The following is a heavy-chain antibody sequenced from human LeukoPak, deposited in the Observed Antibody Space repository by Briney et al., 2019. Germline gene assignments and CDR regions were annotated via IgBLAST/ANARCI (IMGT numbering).Heavy chain of an antibody. V-gene: IGHV3-66*01. CDR2: IYTGGTT. CDR1: GFTVSSNS. D-gene: IGHD6-13*01. Sequence: GGSLRLSCAASGFTVSSNSMSWVRQAPGKGLVWVSVIYTGGTTYYADSVKGRFTISRDNSKNTLYLQMNSLRAEDTAVYYCARDKPSFGAAAGTLFDYWGQGTLVTVSS. J-gene: IGHJ4*02. CDR3: ARDKPSFGAAAGTLFDY.